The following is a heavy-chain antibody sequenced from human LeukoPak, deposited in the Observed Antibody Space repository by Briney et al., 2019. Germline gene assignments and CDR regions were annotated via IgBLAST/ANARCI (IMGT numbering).Heavy chain of an antibody. CDR3: ARDGVRGYAFGPFVY. CDR1: GFTVSSTY. CDR2: IYSDGST. J-gene: IGHJ4*02. D-gene: IGHD5-18*01. V-gene: IGHV3-53*01. Sequence: GGSLRLSCAASGFTVSSTYMSWVRQAPGKGLEWVSVIYSDGSTYYAASVKGRFIVSRDTYKNTLYLQMNSLRAEDTAVYYCARDGVRGYAFGPFVYWGQGTLVTVSS.